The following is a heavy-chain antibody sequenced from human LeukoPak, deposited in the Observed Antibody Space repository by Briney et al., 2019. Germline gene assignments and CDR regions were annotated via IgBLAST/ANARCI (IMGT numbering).Heavy chain of an antibody. D-gene: IGHD6-19*01. CDR2: IYYSGST. CDR3: ARLYSSGWGGASYFDY. Sequence: PSETLSLTCTVSGGSISSYYWSWIRQPPGKGLEWIGYIYYSGSTNYNPSLKSRVTISVDTSKNQFSLKLSSVTAADTAVYYCARLYSSGWGGASYFDYWGQGTLVTVSS. J-gene: IGHJ4*02. CDR1: GGSISSYY. V-gene: IGHV4-59*01.